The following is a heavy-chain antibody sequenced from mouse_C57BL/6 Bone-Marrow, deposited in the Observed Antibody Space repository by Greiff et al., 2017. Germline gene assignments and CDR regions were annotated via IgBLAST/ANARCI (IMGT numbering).Heavy chain of an antibody. Sequence: VQLQQSGAELVKPGASVKISCKASGYAFSSYWMNWVKQRPGKGLEWIGQIYPGAGDTNYNGKFKGKATLTADKSSSTAYMQLSSLTSEDSAVYFCAREGYYYGSRGYCDYWGQGTTLTVSS. J-gene: IGHJ2*01. D-gene: IGHD1-1*01. CDR1: GYAFSSYW. V-gene: IGHV1-80*01. CDR2: IYPGAGDT. CDR3: AREGYYYGSRGYCDY.